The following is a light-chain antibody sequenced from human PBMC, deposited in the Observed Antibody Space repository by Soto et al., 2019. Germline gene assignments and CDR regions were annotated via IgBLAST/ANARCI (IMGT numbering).Light chain of an antibody. CDR3: CSYAGSYTLYV. Sequence: QSALTQPRSVSGSPGQSATISCTGTSSDVGGYNYVSWYQQHPGKAPKLMIYDVSKRPSGVPDRFSGSKSGNTASLTISGLQAEDEADYYCCSYAGSYTLYVFGTGTKLTVL. CDR1: SSDVGGYNY. V-gene: IGLV2-11*01. CDR2: DVS. J-gene: IGLJ1*01.